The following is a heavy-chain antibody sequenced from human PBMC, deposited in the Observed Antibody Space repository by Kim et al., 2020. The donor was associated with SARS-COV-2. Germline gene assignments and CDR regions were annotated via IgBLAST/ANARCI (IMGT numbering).Heavy chain of an antibody. Sequence: GGSLRLSCAASGFTFSSYGMHWVRQAPGKGLEWVAVIWYDGSNKYYADSVKGRFTISRDNSKNTLYLQMNSLRAEDTAVYYCAREHQLLYRGSLYYYYDYMDVGGKGTTVPVSS. V-gene: IGHV3-33*01. CDR3: AREHQLLYRGSLYYYYDYMDV. D-gene: IGHD2-2*02. J-gene: IGHJ6*03. CDR1: GFTFSSYG. CDR2: IWYDGSNK.